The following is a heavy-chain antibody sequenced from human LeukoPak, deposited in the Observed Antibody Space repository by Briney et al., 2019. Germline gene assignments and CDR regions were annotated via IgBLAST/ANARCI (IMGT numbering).Heavy chain of an antibody. D-gene: IGHD6-13*01. CDR2: INHSGST. J-gene: IGHJ4*02. V-gene: IGHV4-34*01. Sequence: SETLSLTCAVYGGSFSGYYWSWIRQPPGKGLEWIGEINHSGSTNYNSSLKSRVTISVDTSKNQFSLKLSSVTAADMAVYYCASLIAAAGKNDYWGQGTLVTVSS. CDR3: ASLIAAAGKNDY. CDR1: GGSFSGYY.